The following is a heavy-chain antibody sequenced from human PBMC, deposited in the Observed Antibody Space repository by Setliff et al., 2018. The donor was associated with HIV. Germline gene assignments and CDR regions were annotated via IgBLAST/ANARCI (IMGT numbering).Heavy chain of an antibody. J-gene: IGHJ4*02. CDR1: GGSINSDGFY. V-gene: IGHV4-31*03. CDR3: ARGSYYDTSGYRPGYFDY. Sequence: SETLSLTCSVSGGSINSDGFYWSWVRQLPGKGLEWIGYIHYSGSTHHSPSLKSRATISVYTTKNQFLLKLRSVTAADTAVYYCARGSYYDTSGYRPGYFDYWGQETLVTVSS. CDR2: IHYSGST. D-gene: IGHD3-22*01.